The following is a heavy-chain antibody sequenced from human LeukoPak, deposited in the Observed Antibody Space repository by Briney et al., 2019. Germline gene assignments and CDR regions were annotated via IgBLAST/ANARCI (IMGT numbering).Heavy chain of an antibody. Sequence: SETLSLTCTVSGGSMISYYWTWIRQPPGKGLEWIGFIYYRGSTNYNPSLESRVTISIDTSKNRFSLKLSSVTAADTAVYYCARDRYSAYDGFGAFDIWGQGTMVTVSS. CDR2: IYYRGST. CDR1: GGSMISYY. V-gene: IGHV4-59*01. CDR3: ARDRYSAYDGFGAFDI. J-gene: IGHJ3*02. D-gene: IGHD5-12*01.